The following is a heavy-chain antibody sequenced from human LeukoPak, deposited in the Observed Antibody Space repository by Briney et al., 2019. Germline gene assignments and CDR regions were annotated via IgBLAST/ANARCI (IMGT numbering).Heavy chain of an antibody. CDR2: INPNSGGT. D-gene: IGHD2-2*02. V-gene: IGHV1-2*02. CDR1: GHTFTGYY. CDR3: AKIVVPAAIDAFDI. Sequence: ASVKVSCKASGHTFTGYYMHWVRQAPGQGLEWMGWINPNSGGTNYAQKFQGRVTMTRDTSISTAYMELGRLRSDDMAVYYCAKIVVPAAIDAFDIWGQGTMVTVSS. J-gene: IGHJ3*02.